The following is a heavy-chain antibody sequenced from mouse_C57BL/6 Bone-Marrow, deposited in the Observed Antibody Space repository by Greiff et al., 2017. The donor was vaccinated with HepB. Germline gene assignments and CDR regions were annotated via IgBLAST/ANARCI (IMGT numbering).Heavy chain of an antibody. Sequence: EVQLVESVAELVRPGASVKLSCTASGFNIKNTYMHWVKQRPEQGLEWIGRIDPANGNTKYAPKFQGKATITADTSSNTAYLQLSSLTSEDTAIYYCSYYYGSSHYFDYWGQGTTLTVSS. CDR1: GFNIKNTY. J-gene: IGHJ2*01. CDR3: SYYYGSSHYFDY. V-gene: IGHV14-3*01. CDR2: IDPANGNT. D-gene: IGHD1-1*01.